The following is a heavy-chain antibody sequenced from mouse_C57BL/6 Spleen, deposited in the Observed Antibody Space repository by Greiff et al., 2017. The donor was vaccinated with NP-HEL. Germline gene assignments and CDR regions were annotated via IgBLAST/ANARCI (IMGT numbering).Heavy chain of an antibody. D-gene: IGHD2-4*01. Sequence: QVQLQQPGAELVKPGASVKLSCKASGYTFTSYWMQWVKQRPGQGLEWIGEIDPSDSYTNYNQKFKGKATLTVHTSSSTAYMQLSSLTSEDSAVYYCARVDYDYDFAYWGQGTLVTVSA. CDR1: GYTFTSYW. V-gene: IGHV1-50*01. J-gene: IGHJ3*01. CDR3: ARVDYDYDFAY. CDR2: IDPSDSYT.